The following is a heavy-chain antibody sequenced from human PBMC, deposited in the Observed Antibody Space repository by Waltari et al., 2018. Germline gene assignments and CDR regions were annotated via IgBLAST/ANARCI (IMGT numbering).Heavy chain of an antibody. D-gene: IGHD6-19*01. CDR2: IKQDGSEK. CDR1: GFTFSSYW. CDR3: AREGQWSQSFFDY. Sequence: EVQLVESGGGLVQPGGSLRLSCAASGFTFSSYWMRWVRQAPGKGLEWVANIKQDGSEKYYVDSVKGRFTISRDNSKNTLYLQMNSLRAEDTAVYYCAREGQWSQSFFDYWGQGTLVTVSS. V-gene: IGHV3-7*03. J-gene: IGHJ4*02.